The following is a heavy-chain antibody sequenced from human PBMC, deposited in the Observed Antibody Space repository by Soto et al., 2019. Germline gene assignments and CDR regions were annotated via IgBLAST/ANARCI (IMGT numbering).Heavy chain of an antibody. CDR1: GFTFSSYW. D-gene: IGHD6-19*01. J-gene: IGHJ5*02. V-gene: IGHV3-7*01. Sequence: GGSLRLSCAASGFTFSSYWMSWVRQAPGRGLEWVANIKQDGSEKQYVDSVKGRFTISRDNAKSSLYLQMNSLRAEDTAVYYCAIATRGPVVAATGRSWGQGTPVTVSS. CDR2: IKQDGSEK. CDR3: AIATRGPVVAATGRS.